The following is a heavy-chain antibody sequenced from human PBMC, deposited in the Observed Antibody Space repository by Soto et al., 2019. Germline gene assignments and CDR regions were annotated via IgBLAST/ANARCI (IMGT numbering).Heavy chain of an antibody. V-gene: IGHV3-30-3*01. CDR3: AREGTAPTTRLYTFDY. D-gene: IGHD1-26*01. J-gene: IGHJ4*02. CDR2: MSYDGSNE. Sequence: QVQLVESGGGVVQPGRSLRVSCAVSGFTFSNYAMHWVRQAPGKGLEWVAVMSYDGSNEYYADSVKGRFTISRDNSKNTLYLQMSSLRAEDTAVYYCAREGTAPTTRLYTFDYWRQGTLVTVSS. CDR1: GFTFSNYA.